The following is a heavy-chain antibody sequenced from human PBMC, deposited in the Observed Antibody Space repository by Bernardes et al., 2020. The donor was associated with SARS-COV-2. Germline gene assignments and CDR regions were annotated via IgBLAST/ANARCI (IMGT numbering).Heavy chain of an antibody. CDR3: AKDRSSLFRGIMKYPDFDN. D-gene: IGHD3-16*01. J-gene: IGHJ4*02. CDR2: ISGRGASS. V-gene: IGHV3-23*01. Sequence: GGSLRLSCAASGFTISTYVMTWVRQAPGSGLEWVSSISGRGASSYYADSVKGRFTISKDTSSNTLYLQMNTLRAEDTAVYYCAKDRSSLFRGIMKYPDFDNWGQGTLVTVSS. CDR1: GFTISTYV.